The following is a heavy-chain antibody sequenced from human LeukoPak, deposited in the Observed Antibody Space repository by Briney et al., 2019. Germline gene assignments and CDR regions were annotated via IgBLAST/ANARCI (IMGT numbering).Heavy chain of an antibody. CDR3: ARVEQWLKMNWFDP. CDR2: ISAYNGNT. J-gene: IGHJ5*02. Sequence: ASVKVSCKASGYTFTSYGISWVRQAPGQGLEWMGWISAYNGNTNYAQKLQGRVTMTTDTSTSTAYMELSSLRSEDTAVYYCARVEQWLKMNWFDPWGQGTLVTVSS. CDR1: GYTFTSYG. V-gene: IGHV1-18*01. D-gene: IGHD6-19*01.